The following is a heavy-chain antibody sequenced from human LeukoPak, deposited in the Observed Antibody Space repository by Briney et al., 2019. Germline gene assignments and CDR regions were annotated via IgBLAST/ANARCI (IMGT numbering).Heavy chain of an antibody. CDR3: ARGTLITMVRGVIIGRDNRFDP. V-gene: IGHV4-31*03. CDR2: IYYSGST. CDR1: GGSISSGGYY. Sequence: SQTLSLTCTVSGGSISSGGYYWSWIRQHPGKGLEWIGYIYYSGSTYYNPSLKSRVTISVDTSKNQFSLKLSSVTAADTAVYYCARGTLITMVRGVIIGRDNRFDPWGQGTLVTVSS. J-gene: IGHJ5*02. D-gene: IGHD3-10*01.